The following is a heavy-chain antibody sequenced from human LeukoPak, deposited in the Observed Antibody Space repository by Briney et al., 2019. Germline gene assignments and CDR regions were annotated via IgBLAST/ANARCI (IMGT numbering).Heavy chain of an antibody. CDR2: IYHSGST. D-gene: IGHD3-10*01. CDR1: GGSISSGGYS. J-gene: IGHJ3*02. Sequence: PSETLSLTCAVSGGSISSGGYSWSWIRQPPGKGLEWIGYIYHSGSTYYNPSLKSRVTISVDRSKNQFSLKLGSVTAADTAVYYCASTRGHDAFDIWGRGTMVTVSS. V-gene: IGHV4-30-2*01. CDR3: ASTRGHDAFDI.